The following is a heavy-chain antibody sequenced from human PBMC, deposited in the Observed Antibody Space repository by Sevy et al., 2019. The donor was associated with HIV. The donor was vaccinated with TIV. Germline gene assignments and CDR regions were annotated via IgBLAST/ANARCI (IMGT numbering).Heavy chain of an antibody. CDR3: ARDRSTYYYDSSGYSRLGFDY. J-gene: IGHJ4*02. CDR2: ISSSSSYT. D-gene: IGHD3-22*01. Sequence: GGSLRLSCSASGFTFSSYGMNWVRQGPGKGLEWVSCISSSSSYTYYADSVKGRFSISRDNAKNSLYLQMNSLTDEDTAVYYCARDRSTYYYDSSGYSRLGFDYWGQGIPVTVSS. CDR1: GFTFSSYG. V-gene: IGHV3-21*01.